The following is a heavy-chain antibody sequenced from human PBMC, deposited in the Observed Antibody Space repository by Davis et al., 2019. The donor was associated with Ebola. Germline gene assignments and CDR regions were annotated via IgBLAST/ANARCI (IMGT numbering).Heavy chain of an antibody. CDR3: ARDQGAAAGSPSYYYYGMDV. CDR2: INAGNGNT. CDR1: GYTFINYA. D-gene: IGHD6-13*01. Sequence: ASVKVSCKASGYTFINYAIHWVRQAPGQRLEWMGWINAGNGNTKYSQKFQGRVTITRDTSASTAYMELSSLRSEDTAVYYCARDQGAAAGSPSYYYYGMDVWGQGTTVTVSS. V-gene: IGHV1-3*01. J-gene: IGHJ6*02.